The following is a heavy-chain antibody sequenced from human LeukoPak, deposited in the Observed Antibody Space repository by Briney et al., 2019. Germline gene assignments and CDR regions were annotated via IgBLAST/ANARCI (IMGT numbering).Heavy chain of an antibody. V-gene: IGHV3-11*04. CDR1: GFTFSDYY. CDR3: ARDTYCGGDCYPFDY. Sequence: GGSLRLSCAASGFTFSDYYMSWIRQAPGKGLEWVSYISSSGSTIYYADSVKGRFTISRDNAKNSLYLQMNSLRAEDTAVYYCARDTYCGGDCYPFDYWGQGTLVTVSS. CDR2: ISSSGSTI. J-gene: IGHJ4*02. D-gene: IGHD2-21*02.